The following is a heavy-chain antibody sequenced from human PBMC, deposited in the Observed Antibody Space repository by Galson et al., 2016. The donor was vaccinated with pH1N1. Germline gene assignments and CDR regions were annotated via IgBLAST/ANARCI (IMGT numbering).Heavy chain of an antibody. Sequence: SLRLSCAASGFTLSSYGMHWVRQAPGKGLEWVAVIWYDGSNKYYADSVKGRFTISRDNSKNTLYLQMNSLRAEDTAVYYCARAEYYGSVSYIVRYFGMDVWGQGTTVTVSS. D-gene: IGHD3-10*01. CDR2: IWYDGSNK. CDR1: GFTLSSYG. J-gene: IGHJ6*02. V-gene: IGHV3-33*01. CDR3: ARAEYYGSVSYIVRYFGMDV.